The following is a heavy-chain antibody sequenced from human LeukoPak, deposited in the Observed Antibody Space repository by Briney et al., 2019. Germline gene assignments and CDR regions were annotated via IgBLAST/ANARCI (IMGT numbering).Heavy chain of an antibody. CDR2: INPSGGST. V-gene: IGHV1-46*01. Sequence: ASVKVSCKASGYTFTSYYMHWVRQAPGQGLEWMGIINPSGGSTSYAQKFEGRVTMTRDTSISTAYMELSRLRSDDTAVYYCARVRQDEGRWFGEFKSVFDYWGQGTLVTVSS. CDR1: GYTFTSYY. D-gene: IGHD3-10*01. J-gene: IGHJ4*02. CDR3: ARVRQDEGRWFGEFKSVFDY.